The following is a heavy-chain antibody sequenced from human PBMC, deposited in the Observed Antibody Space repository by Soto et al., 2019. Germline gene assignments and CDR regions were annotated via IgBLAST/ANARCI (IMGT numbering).Heavy chain of an antibody. J-gene: IGHJ4*02. CDR1: GFTFDAHY. CDR3: GRTIQPGTTTHFDY. D-gene: IGHD1-1*01. V-gene: IGHV3-72*01. Sequence: PGGSLRLSCAASGFTFDAHYIDWVRQAPGKGLEWVGRIRNKPHSYSTTYAASVKGRFTFSRDDSKNSVYLQMNSLKTEDTAVYHCGRTIQPGTTTHFDYWGQGTLVTVSS. CDR2: IRNKPHSYST.